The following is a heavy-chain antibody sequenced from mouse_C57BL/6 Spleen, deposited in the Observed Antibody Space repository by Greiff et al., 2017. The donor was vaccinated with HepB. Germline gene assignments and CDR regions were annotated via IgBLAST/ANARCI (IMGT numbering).Heavy chain of an antibody. CDR3: ARHGGAMDY. CDR2: IDPSDSYT. V-gene: IGHV1-59*01. J-gene: IGHJ4*01. CDR1: GYTFTSYW. Sequence: QVQLQQPGAELVRPGTSVKLSCKASGYTFTSYWMHWVKQRPGQGLEWIGVIDPSDSYTNYNQKFKGKATLTVDTSSSTAYMQLSSLTSEDSAVYYCARHGGAMDYCGQGTSVTVSS.